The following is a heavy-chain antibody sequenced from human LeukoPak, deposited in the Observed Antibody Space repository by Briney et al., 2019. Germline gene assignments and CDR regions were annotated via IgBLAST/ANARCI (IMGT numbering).Heavy chain of an antibody. CDR3: ARVSGLVEAGYDYWGYFDL. D-gene: IGHD5-12*01. J-gene: IGHJ4*02. V-gene: IGHV3-66*01. CDR1: GFTVRRSY. CDR2: IYPGGRG. Sequence: GGSVTLSCATSGFTVRRSYMTWARQAPGKGLEWVSLIYPGGRGFYGDSVKGRFTISRDNFGNSVYLHMNSLRAEDTAVYYCARVSGLVEAGYDYWGYFDLWGQGTLVTVSS.